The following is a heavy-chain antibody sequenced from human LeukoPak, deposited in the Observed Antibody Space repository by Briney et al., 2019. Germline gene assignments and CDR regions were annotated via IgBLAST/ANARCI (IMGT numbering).Heavy chain of an antibody. V-gene: IGHV1-69*13. CDR2: IIPIFGTA. Sequence: SVKVSCKASGGTFSSYAISWVRQAPGQGLEWMGGIIPIFGTANYAQKFQGRVTITADESTSTAYMELSSLRSEDTAVYYCARSGLQLAYFDYWGQGTLVTVSS. CDR3: ARSGLQLAYFDY. D-gene: IGHD5-24*01. CDR1: GGTFSSYA. J-gene: IGHJ4*02.